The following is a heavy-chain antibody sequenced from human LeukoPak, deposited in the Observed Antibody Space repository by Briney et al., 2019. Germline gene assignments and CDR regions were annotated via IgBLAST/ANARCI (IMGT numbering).Heavy chain of an antibody. CDR3: AREDPQTTVPEGLDV. CDR2: IYFSGTT. Sequence: SETLSLTCTVSGGSISNYYWSWLRQPPGKGLEWIGYIYFSGTTNINPSLKGRVTISVDMSKNQFSLKLGSVTAADTAVYYCAREDPQTTVPEGLDVWGQGTTVTVSS. V-gene: IGHV4-59*01. D-gene: IGHD4-17*01. CDR1: GGSISNYY. J-gene: IGHJ6*02.